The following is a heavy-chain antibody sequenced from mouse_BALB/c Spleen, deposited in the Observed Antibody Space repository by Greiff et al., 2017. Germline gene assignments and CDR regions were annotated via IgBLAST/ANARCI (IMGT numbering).Heavy chain of an antibody. Sequence: EVQGVESGGDLVKPGGSLKLSCAASGFTFSSYGMSWVRQTPDKRLEWVATISSGGSYTYYPDSVKGRFTISRDNAKNTLYLQMSSLKSEDTAMYYCARHGETTVGGYAMDYWGQGTSVTVSS. CDR2: ISSGGSYT. V-gene: IGHV5-6*01. D-gene: IGHD1-1*01. CDR1: GFTFSSYG. J-gene: IGHJ4*01. CDR3: ARHGETTVGGYAMDY.